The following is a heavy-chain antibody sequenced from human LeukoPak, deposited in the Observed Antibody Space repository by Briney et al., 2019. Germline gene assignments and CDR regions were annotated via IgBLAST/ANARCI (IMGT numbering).Heavy chain of an antibody. CDR3: VRDSPSGFFDL. CDR2: INPDGTVT. Sequence: GGSLRLSCAASGFTFSSYWMHWVRQAPGKGLVWVSPINPDGTVTTYADSVKGRFTISRDNAKNTLYLQMNSPRVEDTAVYYCVRDSPSGFFDLWGRGTLVTVSS. J-gene: IGHJ2*01. V-gene: IGHV3-74*01. D-gene: IGHD6-19*01. CDR1: GFTFSSYW.